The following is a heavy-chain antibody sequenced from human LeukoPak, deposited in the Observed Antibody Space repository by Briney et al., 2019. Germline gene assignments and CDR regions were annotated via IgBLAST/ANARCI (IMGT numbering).Heavy chain of an antibody. CDR3: ARDGGASSGDYFYFDY. D-gene: IGHD3-22*01. V-gene: IGHV3-53*01. CDR1: GLTVSSNY. J-gene: IGHJ4*02. Sequence: GGSLRLSCAASGLTVSSNYISWVRQAPGKGLEWVSVIYSGGSTYYADSVKGRFTISRDDFKNTLYLQMNSLRPEDTAVYYCARDGGASSGDYFYFDYWGQGTLVTVSS. CDR2: IYSGGST.